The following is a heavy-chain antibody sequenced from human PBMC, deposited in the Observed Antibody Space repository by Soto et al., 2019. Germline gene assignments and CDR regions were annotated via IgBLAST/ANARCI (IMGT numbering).Heavy chain of an antibody. CDR3: ARNYDSTAGGAFDI. D-gene: IGHD3-22*01. J-gene: IGHJ3*02. CDR1: GFTVSSNY. Sequence: EVQLVESGGGLIQPGGSLRLSCAASGFTVSSNYMSWVRQAPEKGLEWVSVIYSGGSTYYADSVKGRFTISRDNSKNTLYLQMNSLRAEDTAVYYCARNYDSTAGGAFDIWGQGTMVTVSS. CDR2: IYSGGST. V-gene: IGHV3-53*01.